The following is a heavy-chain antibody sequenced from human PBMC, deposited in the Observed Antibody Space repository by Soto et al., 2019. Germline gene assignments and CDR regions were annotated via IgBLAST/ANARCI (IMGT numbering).Heavy chain of an antibody. V-gene: IGHV5-51*01. CDR3: ARQEAVAGPYYYYYGMDV. D-gene: IGHD6-19*01. J-gene: IGHJ6*02. Sequence: LGESLKISCXGSGYSFTSYWIGWVRQMPGKGLEWMGIIYPGDSDTRYSPSFQGQVTISADKSISTAYLQWSSLKASDTAMYYCARQEAVAGPYYYYYGMDVWGQGTTVTV. CDR1: GYSFTSYW. CDR2: IYPGDSDT.